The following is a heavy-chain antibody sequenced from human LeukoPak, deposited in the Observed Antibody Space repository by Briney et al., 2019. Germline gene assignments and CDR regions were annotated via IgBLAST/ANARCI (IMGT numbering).Heavy chain of an antibody. V-gene: IGHV1-2*02. CDR1: GYTFTGYY. CDR3: ARGHKTYYDFWSGYWGVDY. D-gene: IGHD3-3*01. J-gene: IGHJ4*02. CDR2: INPNSGGT. Sequence: EASVKVSCKASGYTFTGYYMHWVRQAPGQGLEWMGWINPNSGGTNYAQKFQGRVTMTRDTSISTASMELSRLRSDDTAVYYCARGHKTYYDFWSGYWGVDYWGQGTLVTVSS.